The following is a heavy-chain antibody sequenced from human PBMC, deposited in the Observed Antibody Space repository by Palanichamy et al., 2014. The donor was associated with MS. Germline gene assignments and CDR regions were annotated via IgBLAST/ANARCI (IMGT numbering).Heavy chain of an antibody. CDR2: INPYNSHT. Sequence: QAQLVQSGAEVKKPGASVEVSCKASGYTFTSYAISWVRQAPGQELEWMAWINPYNSHTDYAQKLQGRVTVTTDTSTSTAYMEVRRLTSDDTAVYYCVRDRLSKATPWLLDYWGQGTLVTVSS. CDR1: GYTFTSYA. D-gene: IGHD2-15*01. J-gene: IGHJ4*02. CDR3: VRDRLSKATPWLLDY. V-gene: IGHV1-18*01.